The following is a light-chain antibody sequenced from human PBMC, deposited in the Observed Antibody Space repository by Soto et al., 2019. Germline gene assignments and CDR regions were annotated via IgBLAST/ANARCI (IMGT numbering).Light chain of an antibody. V-gene: IGLV4-69*01. Sequence: QSVLTQSPSASASLGASVKLTCTLSSGHSDYAIAWHQQQPEKGPRDLMRINNDGSHTKGDGIPDRFSGSRSGAERHLIISSLQSEDEAAYYWQSGYTGFQVFGGGTKVTVL. J-gene: IGLJ2*01. CDR3: QSGYTGFQV. CDR2: INNDGSH. CDR1: SGHSDYA.